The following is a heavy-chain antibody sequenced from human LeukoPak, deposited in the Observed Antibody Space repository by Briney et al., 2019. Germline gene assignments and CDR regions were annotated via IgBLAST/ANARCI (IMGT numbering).Heavy chain of an antibody. J-gene: IGHJ4*02. V-gene: IGHV3-49*04. CDR1: GFTFGDYA. CDR3: TRVGGPVGIAARPLPNYYFDY. Sequence: GGSLRLSCTASGFTFGDYAMSRVRQAPGKGLEWVGFIRSKAYGGTTEYAASVKGRFTISRDDSKSIAYLQMNSLKTEDTAVYYCTRVGGPVGIAARPLPNYYFDYWGQGTLVTVSS. CDR2: IRSKAYGGTT. D-gene: IGHD6-6*01.